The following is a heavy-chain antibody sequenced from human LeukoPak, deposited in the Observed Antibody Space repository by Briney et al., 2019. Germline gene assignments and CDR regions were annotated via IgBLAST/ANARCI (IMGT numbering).Heavy chain of an antibody. CDR3: ARGPSGAEFDY. J-gene: IGHJ4*02. D-gene: IGHD6-19*01. CDR2: ISHSGST. Sequence: SETLSLTCAVYGGSFSGYYWSWIRQPPGKGLEWIGEISHSGSTNYNPSLKSRVTISVDTSKNQFSLKLSSVTAADTAVYYCARGPSGAEFDYWGQGTLVTVSS. CDR1: GGSFSGYY. V-gene: IGHV4-34*01.